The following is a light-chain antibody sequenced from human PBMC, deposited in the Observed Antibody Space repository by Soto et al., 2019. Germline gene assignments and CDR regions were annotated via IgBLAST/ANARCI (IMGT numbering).Light chain of an antibody. CDR1: QSISSW. V-gene: IGKV1-5*03. J-gene: IGKJ1*01. CDR3: QHYNSYSEA. Sequence: DIQMTQSPSTLSGSVGDRVTITCRAGQSISSWLAWYQQKPGKAPNLLIYKASTLKSGVPSSFSASGSATEFTLTISSLQPDDFATYYCQHYNSYSEAFGQGTKVDIK. CDR2: KAS.